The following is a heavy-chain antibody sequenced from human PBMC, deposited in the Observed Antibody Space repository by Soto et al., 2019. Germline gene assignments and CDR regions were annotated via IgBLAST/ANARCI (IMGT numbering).Heavy chain of an antibody. CDR2: ISYDGSHK. Sequence: QVQLVESGGGVVQPGRSLRLSCAASGFTFSRYGMHWVRQAPGKGLEWVAVISYDGSHKYYADSVKGRFTISRDSFKNTLYLQMNSLRAEDTAVYYCAKNKASYSGYDPFDYWGQGTLVTVSS. CDR3: AKNKASYSGYDPFDY. D-gene: IGHD5-12*01. V-gene: IGHV3-30*18. J-gene: IGHJ4*02. CDR1: GFTFSRYG.